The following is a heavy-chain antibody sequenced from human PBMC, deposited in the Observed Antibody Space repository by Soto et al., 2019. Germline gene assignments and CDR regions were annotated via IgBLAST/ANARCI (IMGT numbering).Heavy chain of an antibody. CDR1: GFTFSSYV. CDR2: ITASGGRT. D-gene: IGHD4-17*01. CDR3: AKDTRYADYVRWFDS. J-gene: IGHJ5*01. V-gene: IGHV3-23*01. Sequence: EVHLLESGGGLVQPGGSLRLSCTASGFTFSSYVMTWVRQAPGRGLEGVSGITASGGRTYYADSVKGRFTISRDNSKSTLYLQMNSLRAEDTAVYYCAKDTRYADYVRWFDSWGQGTLVTVSS.